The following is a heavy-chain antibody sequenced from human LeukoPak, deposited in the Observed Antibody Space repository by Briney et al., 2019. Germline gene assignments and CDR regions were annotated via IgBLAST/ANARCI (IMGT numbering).Heavy chain of an antibody. J-gene: IGHJ4*02. CDR3: ARLHGSSLPRVFDF. CDR2: IYPGDSDT. V-gene: IGHV5-51*01. Sequence: GESLKISCKGSGYSFSSYWIAWVRQMPGKGLEWMGIIYPGDSDTRYSPSFQGQVTISVDKSISTAYLQWSSLKASDTAMYYCARLHGSSLPRVFDFWGQGTLVTVSS. CDR1: GYSFSSYW. D-gene: IGHD6-6*01.